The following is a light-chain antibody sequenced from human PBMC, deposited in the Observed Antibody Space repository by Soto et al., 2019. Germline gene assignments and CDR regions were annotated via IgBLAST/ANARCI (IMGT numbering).Light chain of an antibody. CDR2: DNN. J-gene: IGLJ1*01. V-gene: IGLV1-51*01. Sequence: QSVLTQPPSVSAAPGQKVTISCSGSSSNIGNNYVSWYQQLPGAAPKLLIYDNNKRPSGIPVRFSGSKSGTSATLGITGLQTGDEADYYCGTWDSSLSASGVFGTGTKVTVL. CDR3: GTWDSSLSASGV. CDR1: SSNIGNNY.